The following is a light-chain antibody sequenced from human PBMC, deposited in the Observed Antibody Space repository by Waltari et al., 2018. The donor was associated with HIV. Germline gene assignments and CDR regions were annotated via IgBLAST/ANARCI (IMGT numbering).Light chain of an antibody. CDR1: NGDISDYNY. J-gene: IGLJ2*01. V-gene: IGLV2-8*01. Sequence: QSALTQSPSASGSPGQSVNISCTGANGDISDYNYVSWYQQHSDSPPKLIIFEVTKRPSGVPYRFSGSKSGNTASLFVSGLQPEDESTYFCSSFAGTHKLFGGGTKLTVL. CDR2: EVT. CDR3: SSFAGTHKL.